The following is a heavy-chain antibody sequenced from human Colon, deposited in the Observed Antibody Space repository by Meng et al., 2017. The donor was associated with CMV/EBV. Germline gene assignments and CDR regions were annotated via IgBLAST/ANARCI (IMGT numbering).Heavy chain of an antibody. J-gene: IGHJ4*02. Sequence: SVKVSCKASGGTFNRNAISWVRQAPGQGLEWTGGIIPMFYTAKYAQKFQGRLTITADESTTTAYLDLRSLRSDDTAVYYCVRSLDDASGQFRDYWGQGTPVTVSS. D-gene: IGHD3-3*01. CDR2: IIPMFYTA. CDR1: GGTFNRNA. V-gene: IGHV1-69*13. CDR3: VRSLDDASGQFRDY.